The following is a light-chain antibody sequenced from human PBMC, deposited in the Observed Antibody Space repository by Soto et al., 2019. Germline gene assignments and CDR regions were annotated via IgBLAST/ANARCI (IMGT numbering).Light chain of an antibody. CDR1: SSNIGAGYD. CDR2: GNS. Sequence: QAVVTQPPSVSGAPGQRVTISCTGSSSNIGAGYDVHWYQQLPGTAPKLLIYGNSNRPSGVPDRFSGSTSGTSASLAITGLQAEEEADYYCQSYDSSLSAVVFGGGTKLTVL. CDR3: QSYDSSLSAVV. V-gene: IGLV1-40*01. J-gene: IGLJ2*01.